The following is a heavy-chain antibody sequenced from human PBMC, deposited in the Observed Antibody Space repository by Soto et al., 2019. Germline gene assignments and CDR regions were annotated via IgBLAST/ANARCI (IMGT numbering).Heavy chain of an antibody. D-gene: IGHD2-15*01. Sequence: SETLSLTCAVYGGSFSGYYWSWIRQPPGKGLEWIGEINHSGSTNYNPSLKSRVTISVGTSKNQFSLKLSSVTAADTVVYYCARGGGRIVVVVADTGWFDHWGQGTLVTVSS. CDR3: ARGGGRIVVVVADTGWFDH. CDR2: INHSGST. J-gene: IGHJ5*02. CDR1: GGSFSGYY. V-gene: IGHV4-34*01.